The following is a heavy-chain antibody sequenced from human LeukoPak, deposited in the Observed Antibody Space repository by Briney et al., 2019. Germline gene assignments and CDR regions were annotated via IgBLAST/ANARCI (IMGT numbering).Heavy chain of an antibody. CDR2: IRYDGSNK. J-gene: IGHJ4*02. Sequence: PGGSLRLSCAASGFTFDDYGMSWVRQAPGKGLEWVAFIRYDGSNKYYADSVKGRFTISRDNSKNTLYLQMNSLRAEDTAVYYCAKGTPDYWGQGTLVTVSS. CDR3: AKGTPDY. CDR1: GFTFDDYG. V-gene: IGHV3-30*02. D-gene: IGHD1-14*01.